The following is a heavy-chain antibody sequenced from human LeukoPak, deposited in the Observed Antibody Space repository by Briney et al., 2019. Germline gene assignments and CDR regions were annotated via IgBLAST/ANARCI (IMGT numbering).Heavy chain of an antibody. J-gene: IGHJ4*02. CDR1: GFTFDDYG. D-gene: IGHD3-16*02. V-gene: IGHV3-20*04. CDR2: MNWNGGST. CDR3: ARAFDDVWGSYRYIAYFDY. Sequence: GGSLRLSCAASGFTFDDYGMSWVRRAPGKGLEWVSGMNWNGGSTGYADSVKGRFTISRDNAKNSLYLQMNSLRAEDTALYYCARAFDDVWGSYRYIAYFDYWSQGALVTVSS.